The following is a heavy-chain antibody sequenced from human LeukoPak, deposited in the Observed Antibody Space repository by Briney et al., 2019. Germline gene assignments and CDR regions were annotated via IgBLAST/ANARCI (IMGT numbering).Heavy chain of an antibody. J-gene: IGHJ4*02. CDR3: ARGLGDYYDTSTYYYAVPAH. CDR2: MNPNSGDT. V-gene: IGHV1-8*01. CDR1: GYTFTTYD. Sequence: ASVKVSCKASGYTFTTYDITWVRQAPGQGLEWMGWMNPNSGDTAYAQKFQGRVAMTRDTSISTAYMELSSLRSEDTAVYYCARGLGDYYDTSTYYYAVPAHWGQGTLVTVSS. D-gene: IGHD3-22*01.